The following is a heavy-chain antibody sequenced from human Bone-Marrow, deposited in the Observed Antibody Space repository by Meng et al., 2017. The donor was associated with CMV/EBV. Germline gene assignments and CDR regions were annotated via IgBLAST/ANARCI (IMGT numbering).Heavy chain of an antibody. Sequence: GESLKISCAASGFTFSSYPMHWVRQAPGKGLEWVSVIYSGGSSTYYADSVKGRFTISRDNSKNTLYLQMNSLRAEDTAVYYCAKSMVRGVNEFDYWGQGTLVTVSS. D-gene: IGHD3-10*01. V-gene: IGHV3-23*03. CDR3: AKSMVRGVNEFDY. J-gene: IGHJ4*02. CDR2: IYSGGSST. CDR1: GFTFSSYP.